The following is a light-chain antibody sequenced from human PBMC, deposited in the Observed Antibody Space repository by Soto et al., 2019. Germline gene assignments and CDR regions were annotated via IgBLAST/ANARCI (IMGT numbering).Light chain of an antibody. CDR1: SSDVGGYNY. V-gene: IGLV2-14*01. CDR2: EVS. J-gene: IGLJ1*01. CDR3: SSYTSSSPV. Sequence: QSALTQPAPVSGSPGQSITISCTGTSSDVGGYNYVSWYQQHPGKAPKLMISEVSNRPSGASNRFSGSKSGNTASLTISALQADDEADYYCSSYTSSSPVFRTGTKVTVL.